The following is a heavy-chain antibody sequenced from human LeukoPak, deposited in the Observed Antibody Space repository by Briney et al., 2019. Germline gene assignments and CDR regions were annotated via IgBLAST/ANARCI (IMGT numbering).Heavy chain of an antibody. Sequence: GGSLRLSCAASGFTFSSYWMHWVRQAPGKGLVWVSRIKSDGSTRYADSVKGRFTISRDNAKNTVSLQMNSLRAEDTGVYYCARAPSEIGGYYPEYFRHWGQGTLVTVTP. CDR1: GFTFSSYW. CDR2: IKSDGST. V-gene: IGHV3-74*01. D-gene: IGHD3-22*01. CDR3: ARAPSEIGGYYPEYFRH. J-gene: IGHJ1*01.